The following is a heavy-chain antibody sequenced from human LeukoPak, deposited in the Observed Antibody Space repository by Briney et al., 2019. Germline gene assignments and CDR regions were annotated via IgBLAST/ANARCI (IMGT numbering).Heavy chain of an antibody. D-gene: IGHD2-2*01. CDR3: AKEDQALMFHY. Sequence: GGSLRLSCAASGFTFDDYAMHWVRQAPGKCLEWVSLISWDGGSTYYADSVKGRFTISRDNSKNSLYLQMNSLRTEDTAWYYCAKEDQALMFHYWGQGTLVTVPS. CDR2: ISWDGGST. V-gene: IGHV3-43*01. J-gene: IGHJ4*02. CDR1: GFTFDDYA.